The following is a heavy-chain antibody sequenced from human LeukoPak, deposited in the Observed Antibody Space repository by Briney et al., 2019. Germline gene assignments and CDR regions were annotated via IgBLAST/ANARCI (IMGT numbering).Heavy chain of an antibody. CDR2: IYYSGST. D-gene: IGHD6-19*01. J-gene: IGHJ6*02. V-gene: IGHV4-59*01. CDR3: AGSPGIAVAGQYGMDV. Sequence: SSETLSLTCTVSGGSISSYYWSWIRQPPGKGLEWIGYIYYSGSTNYNPSLKSRVTISVDTSKNQFSLKLSSVTAADTAVYYCAGSPGIAVAGQYGMDVWAQGTTVTVS. CDR1: GGSISSYY.